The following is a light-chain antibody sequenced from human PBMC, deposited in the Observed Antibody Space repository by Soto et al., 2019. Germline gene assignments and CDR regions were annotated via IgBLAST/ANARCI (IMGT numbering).Light chain of an antibody. J-gene: IGLJ1*01. CDR3: SSYTSSSTLEV. CDR2: DVS. V-gene: IGLV2-14*01. Sequence: QSALTQPASVSGSPGQSITISCTGTSSDVGGYNYVSWYQQHPGKATKLMIYDVSNRPSGVSNRFSGSKSGNTASLTISGLQAEDEADYYCSSYTSSSTLEVFGTGTRSPS. CDR1: SSDVGGYNY.